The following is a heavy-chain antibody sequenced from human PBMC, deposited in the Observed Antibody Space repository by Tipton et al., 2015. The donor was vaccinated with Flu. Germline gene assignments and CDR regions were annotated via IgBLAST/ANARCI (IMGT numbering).Heavy chain of an antibody. CDR3: ARGNGEQDT. V-gene: IGHV4-38-2*01. CDR2: VYHTGTT. Sequence: LRLSCAVSGYSISSGHYWGWIRQPPGKGLEWIGSVYHTGTTYYNPSLQSRVTISLDASKNQFSLRLTSLTDADTAIYYCARGNGEQDTWGQGTLVTVSS. CDR1: GYSISSGHY. D-gene: IGHD4-17*01. J-gene: IGHJ4*02.